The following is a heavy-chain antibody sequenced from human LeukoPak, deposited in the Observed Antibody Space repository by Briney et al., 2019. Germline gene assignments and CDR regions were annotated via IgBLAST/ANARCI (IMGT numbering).Heavy chain of an antibody. Sequence: GGSLRLPCAASGFTFSDYYMSWIRQAPGKGLEWVSYISSSGSTIYYADSVKGRFTISRDNAKNSLYLQMNSLRAEDTAVYYCARMSYYYYMDVWGKGTTVTVSS. CDR1: GFTFSDYY. CDR2: ISSSGSTI. CDR3: ARMSYYYYMDV. J-gene: IGHJ6*03. V-gene: IGHV3-11*01.